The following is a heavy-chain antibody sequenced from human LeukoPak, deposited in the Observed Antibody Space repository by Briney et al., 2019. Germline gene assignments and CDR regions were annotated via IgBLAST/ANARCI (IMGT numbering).Heavy chain of an antibody. Sequence: ASVKVSCKASGYIFTDYYMHWVRQAPGQELGWMGRINPNSGGTNYAQKFQGRVTITADESTSTAYMELSSLRSDDTAVYYCAREDSSGWYFFDYWGQGALVTVSS. CDR1: GYIFTDYY. V-gene: IGHV1/OR15-1*04. D-gene: IGHD6-19*01. J-gene: IGHJ4*02. CDR2: INPNSGGT. CDR3: AREDSSGWYFFDY.